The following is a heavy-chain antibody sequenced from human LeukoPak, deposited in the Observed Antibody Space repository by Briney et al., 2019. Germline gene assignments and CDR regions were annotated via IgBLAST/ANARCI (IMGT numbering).Heavy chain of an antibody. V-gene: IGHV1-2*02. D-gene: IGHD2-2*01. CDR1: GYTFTGYY. CDR2: INPNSGGT. J-gene: IGHJ4*02. Sequence: EASVKVSCKASGYTFTGYYMHWVRQAPGQGLEWMGWINPNSGGTNYAQKFQGRVTMTRDTSISTAYMELSRLRSDDTAVYYCARDRLGYCSSTSCRRFDYWGQGTLVTVSS. CDR3: ARDRLGYCSSTSCRRFDY.